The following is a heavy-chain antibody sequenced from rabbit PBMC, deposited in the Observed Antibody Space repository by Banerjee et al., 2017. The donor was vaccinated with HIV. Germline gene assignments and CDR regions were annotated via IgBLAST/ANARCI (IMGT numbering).Heavy chain of an antibody. Sequence: QEQLEESGGDLVKPEGSLTLTCTASGFSFSSSYCICWVRQAPGKGLEWIACIYTGSSGSTYYASWAKGRFTISKTSSTTVTLQMTSLTAADTATYFCARYGNTNGDYDLWGPGTLVTDS. D-gene: IGHD2-1*01. CDR2: IYTGSSGST. CDR3: ARYGNTNGDYDL. J-gene: IGHJ4*01. CDR1: GFSFSSSYC. V-gene: IGHV1S45*01.